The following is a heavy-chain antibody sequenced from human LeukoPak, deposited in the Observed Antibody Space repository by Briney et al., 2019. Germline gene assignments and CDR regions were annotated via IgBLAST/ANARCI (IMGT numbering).Heavy chain of an antibody. D-gene: IGHD6-13*01. CDR3: ARDRIAAAGKGWFDP. CDR1: GGTFSSYA. J-gene: IGHJ5*02. V-gene: IGHV1-46*01. Sequence: ASVKVSCKASGGTFSSYAISWVRQAPGRGLEWMGIINPSGGSTSYAQKFQGRVTMTRDTSTSTVYMELSSLRSEDTAVYYCARDRIAAAGKGWFDPWGQGTLVTVSS. CDR2: INPSGGST.